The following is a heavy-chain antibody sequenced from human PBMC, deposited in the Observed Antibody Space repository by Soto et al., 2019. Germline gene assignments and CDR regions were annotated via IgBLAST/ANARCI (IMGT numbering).Heavy chain of an antibody. CDR3: ARWWNDEEWVETMDV. J-gene: IGHJ6*01. CDR1: GFIFSDYG. V-gene: IGHV3-33*01. CDR2: TYYDGSNE. Sequence: GGSLRLSCETSGFIFSDYGMHWVRQAPGKGLEWVAVTYYDGSNEHYSDSVRGRFTISRDNSKNILYLQMNSLRAEDTAIYYCARWWNDEEWVETMDVWGQGTTVTVSS. D-gene: IGHD1-1*01.